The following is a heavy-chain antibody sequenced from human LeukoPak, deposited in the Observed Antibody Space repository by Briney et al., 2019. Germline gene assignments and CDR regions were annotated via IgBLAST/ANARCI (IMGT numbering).Heavy chain of an antibody. J-gene: IGHJ4*02. Sequence: PGGSLRLSCAASGFTFSSYAMSWIRQAPGKGLEWVPYISSSGSTIYYADSVKGRFTISRDNAKNSLYLQMNSPRGEDTAVYYCARARPILRYSSGWYDFDYWGQGTLVTVSS. CDR1: GFTFSSYA. CDR2: ISSSGSTI. D-gene: IGHD6-19*01. V-gene: IGHV3-11*01. CDR3: ARARPILRYSSGWYDFDY.